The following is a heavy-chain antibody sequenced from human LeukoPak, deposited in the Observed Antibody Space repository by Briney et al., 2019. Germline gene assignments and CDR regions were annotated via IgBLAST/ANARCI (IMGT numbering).Heavy chain of an antibody. CDR1: GFTFSSYA. V-gene: IGHV3-23*01. CDR2: VSPSGGRT. CDR3: AKVRGVYCSSPACYYYDS. D-gene: IGHD2-2*01. Sequence: GGSLRLSCGASGFTFSSYAMSWVRQTPGRGLEWVAGVSPSGGRTLYADSVEGRFTISRDNSNDTEYLQLSSLRAEDSALYYCAKVRGVYCSSPACYYYDSWGQGTPVTVSS. J-gene: IGHJ4*02.